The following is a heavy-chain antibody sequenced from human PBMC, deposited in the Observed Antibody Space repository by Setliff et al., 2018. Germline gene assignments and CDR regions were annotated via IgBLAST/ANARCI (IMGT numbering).Heavy chain of an antibody. J-gene: IGHJ5*02. CDR2: INHSGST. Sequence: TSETLSLTCAVYDGSFSDYYWSWIRQSPERGLEWIGKINHSGSTNYSPSLKSRVTISIDTSKNQFSLRLRSLTAADTAVYYCARAAKYDSSGYYGFWFDPWGQGNLVTVAS. CDR3: ARAAKYDSSGYYGFWFDP. CDR1: DGSFSDYY. V-gene: IGHV4-34*01. D-gene: IGHD3-22*01.